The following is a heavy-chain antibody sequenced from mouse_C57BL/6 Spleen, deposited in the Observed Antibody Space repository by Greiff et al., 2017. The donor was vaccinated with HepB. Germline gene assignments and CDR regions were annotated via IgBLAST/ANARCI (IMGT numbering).Heavy chain of an antibody. CDR2: IYPSDSET. J-gene: IGHJ2*01. Sequence: VQLQQSGAELVRPGSSVKLSCKASGYTFTSYWMDWVKQRPGQGLEWIGNIYPSDSETHYNQKFKDKATLTVDKSSSTAYMQLSSLTSEDSAVYYCARNYYGSSYVGGLYYFDYWGQGTTLTVSS. V-gene: IGHV1-61*01. D-gene: IGHD1-1*01. CDR3: ARNYYGSSYVGGLYYFDY. CDR1: GYTFTSYW.